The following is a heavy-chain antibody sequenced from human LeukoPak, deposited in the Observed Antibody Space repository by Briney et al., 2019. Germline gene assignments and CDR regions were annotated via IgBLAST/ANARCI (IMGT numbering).Heavy chain of an antibody. J-gene: IGHJ4*02. Sequence: GGSLRLSCAASGFTFSSYWMSWVRQAPGKGLEWVANIKQDGSEKYYADSVKGRFTISRDNSKNTLYLQMNSLRAEDTAVYYCAKDGSSGFFDFDYWGQGTLVTVSS. CDR1: GFTFSSYW. CDR3: AKDGSSGFFDFDY. D-gene: IGHD3-22*01. V-gene: IGHV3-7*01. CDR2: IKQDGSEK.